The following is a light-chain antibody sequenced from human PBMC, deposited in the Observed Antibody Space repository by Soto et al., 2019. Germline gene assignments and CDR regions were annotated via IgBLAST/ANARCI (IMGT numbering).Light chain of an antibody. Sequence: EIVMTQSPATLSVSPGERATLSCRASQSVSTNLAWYQQKPGQAPRLLVYGASTRATGIPARFSGSGSGTQFTITISSLQSEDVVVYYCQQHNNWPLTFGGGTKVEIK. CDR1: QSVSTN. CDR2: GAS. V-gene: IGKV3-15*01. J-gene: IGKJ4*01. CDR3: QQHNNWPLT.